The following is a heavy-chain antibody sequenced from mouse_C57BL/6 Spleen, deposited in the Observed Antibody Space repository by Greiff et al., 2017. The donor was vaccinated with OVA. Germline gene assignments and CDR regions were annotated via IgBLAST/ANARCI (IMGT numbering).Heavy chain of an antibody. CDR2: ISSGGDYI. D-gene: IGHD2-4*01. CDR1: GFTFSSYA. J-gene: IGHJ4*01. Sequence: EVMLVESGEGLVKPGGSLKLSCAASGFTFSSYAMSWVRQTPEKRLEWVAYISSGGDYIYYADTVKGRFTISRDNARNTLYLQMSSLESEDTAMYYCTRDPVNYDYGDYAMDYWGQGTSVTVSS. CDR3: TRDPVNYDYGDYAMDY. V-gene: IGHV5-9-1*02.